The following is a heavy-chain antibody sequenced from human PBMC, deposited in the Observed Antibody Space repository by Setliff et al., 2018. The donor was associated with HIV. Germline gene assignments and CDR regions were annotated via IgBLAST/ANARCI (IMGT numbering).Heavy chain of an antibody. CDR2: ISSSSRSK. CDR3: ARPNYYDSSGSFDY. Sequence: GGSLRLSCAASGFTFSTYSMNWVRQAPGKGLEWVSSISSSSRSKYYADSVKGRFTISRDNAKNSLYLQMNSLRAEDTAVYYCARPNYYDSSGSFDYWGQGTLVTVSS. J-gene: IGHJ4*02. CDR1: GFTFSTYS. D-gene: IGHD3-22*01. V-gene: IGHV3-21*06.